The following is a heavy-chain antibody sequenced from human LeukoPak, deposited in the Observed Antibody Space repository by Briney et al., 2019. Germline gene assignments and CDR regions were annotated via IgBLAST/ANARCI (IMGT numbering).Heavy chain of an antibody. J-gene: IGHJ6*02. V-gene: IGHV3-30-3*01. D-gene: IGHD2-2*02. CDR2: ISYDGSNK. CDR3: AREDIVVVPAAIWYYGMDV. Sequence: GGSLRLSCAASGFTFSSYAMHWVRQAPGKGLEWVAVISYDGSNKYYADSVKGRFTISRDNSKNMLYLQMNSLRAEDTAVYYCAREDIVVVPAAIWYYGMDVWGQGTTVTVSS. CDR1: GFTFSSYA.